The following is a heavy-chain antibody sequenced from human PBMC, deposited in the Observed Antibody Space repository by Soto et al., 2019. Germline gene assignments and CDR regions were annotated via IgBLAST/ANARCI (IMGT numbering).Heavy chain of an antibody. D-gene: IGHD1-20*01. CDR3: ARDRVTGTIYDY. Sequence: ASVKVSCKASGGTFSSYPITWVRQAPGQGLEWMGGIIPLFGTGNYAQKFQGRVTITADESASTAYMELSSLRSEDTAVYYCARDRVTGTIYDYWGQGTQVTVS. CDR1: GGTFSSYP. J-gene: IGHJ4*02. V-gene: IGHV1-69*13. CDR2: IIPLFGTG.